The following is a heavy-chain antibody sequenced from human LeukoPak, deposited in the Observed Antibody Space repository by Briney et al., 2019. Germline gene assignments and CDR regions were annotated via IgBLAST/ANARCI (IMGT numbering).Heavy chain of an antibody. CDR3: AMERYSDWLSAERDDAFDI. J-gene: IGHJ3*02. V-gene: IGHV1-2*02. CDR1: GYTFTGYY. CDR2: INPNSGGT. D-gene: IGHD3-9*01. Sequence: GASVKVSCKASGYTFTGYYMHWERQAPGQGLEWMGLINPNSGGTNYAQKLQGRVTMTRDTSISTAYMELSRLRSEDTAVYYCAMERYSDWLSAERDDAFDIWGQGTMVTVSS.